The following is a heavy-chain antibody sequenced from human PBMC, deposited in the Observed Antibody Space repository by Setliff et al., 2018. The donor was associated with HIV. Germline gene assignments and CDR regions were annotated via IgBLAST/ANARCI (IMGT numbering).Heavy chain of an antibody. D-gene: IGHD1-7*01. CDR2: ISYSGST. CDR3: ARVNGIELSVHYYFMDV. Sequence: SETLSLTCAVFGGSFSDFYWSWIRQPPGKGLEWIGEISYSGSTVYNPSLKSRVTMSVDASKNLVSLNLNSVTAADTAIYYCARVNGIELSVHYYFMDVWGKGTTVTVSS. J-gene: IGHJ6*03. CDR1: GGSFSDFY. V-gene: IGHV4-34*01.